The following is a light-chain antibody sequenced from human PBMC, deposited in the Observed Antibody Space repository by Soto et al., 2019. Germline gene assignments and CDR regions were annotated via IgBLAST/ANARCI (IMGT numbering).Light chain of an antibody. Sequence: EIVMTQSPATLSVSPGERATLSCRASQSVSSTLAWYQQKPGQAPRLLIYGASTRATGIPARFSGSGSGTDFTLIINRLEPEDVAIYYCQQYGGSPRITFGQGTRLEIK. J-gene: IGKJ5*01. V-gene: IGKV3-15*01. CDR2: GAS. CDR3: QQYGGSPRIT. CDR1: QSVSST.